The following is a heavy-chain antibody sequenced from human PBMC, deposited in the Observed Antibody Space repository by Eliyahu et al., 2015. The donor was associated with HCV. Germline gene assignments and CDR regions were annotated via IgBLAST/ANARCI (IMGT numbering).Heavy chain of an antibody. J-gene: IGHJ4*02. V-gene: IGHV3-23*01. CDR3: AKDLLLWFGKLLGHYFDY. Sequence: EVQLLESAGGFVQPGGSLRLSCAASGFTFSNYAXSWVRQAPGKGLEWVSGISGGGGTMYYADSVKGRFTISRDNSKNTLYLQMNSLRAEDTAVYYCAKDLLLWFGKLLGHYFDYWGQGTLVTVSS. D-gene: IGHD3-10*01. CDR2: ISGGGGTM. CDR1: GFTFSNYA.